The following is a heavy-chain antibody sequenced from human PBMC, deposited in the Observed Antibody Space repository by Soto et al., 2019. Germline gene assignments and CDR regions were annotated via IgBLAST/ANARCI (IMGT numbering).Heavy chain of an antibody. CDR2: IYYSGST. Sequence: QVQLQESGPGLVKPSQTLSLTCTVSGGSISSGGYYWSWIRQHPGKGREWIGYIYYSGSTYYNPSLKRRVTISGDTSKNQFSLKLSSVTAADTAVYYCARSSTSANYFDYWGQGTLVTVSS. D-gene: IGHD2-2*01. CDR1: GGSISSGGYY. V-gene: IGHV4-31*03. J-gene: IGHJ4*02. CDR3: ARSSTSANYFDY.